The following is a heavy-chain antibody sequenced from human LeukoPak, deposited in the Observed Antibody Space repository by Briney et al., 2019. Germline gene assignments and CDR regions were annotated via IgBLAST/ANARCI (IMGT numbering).Heavy chain of an antibody. D-gene: IGHD1-26*01. V-gene: IGHV3-30-3*01. CDR3: ARDLGASGSPRDWYYFDN. CDR1: GSIFSSYA. J-gene: IGHJ4*02. CDR2: ISYDGSSK. Sequence: GGSLRRSCAASGSIFSSYAMHWVRQAPGSGLEWVAVISYDGSSKYYADSVKGRFSISRANAKNTLYLYMNSLRVEDTAIYYCARDLGASGSPRDWYYFDNWGQGTLVTVSS.